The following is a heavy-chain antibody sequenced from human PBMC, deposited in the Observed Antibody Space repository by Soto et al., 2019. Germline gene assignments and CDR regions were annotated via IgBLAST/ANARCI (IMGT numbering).Heavy chain of an antibody. CDR3: ARLSFIWNRKEGSCFDP. D-gene: IGHD1-1*01. CDR1: GYTFTIYG. CDR2: ISAYNGNT. V-gene: IGHV1-18*01. J-gene: IGHJ5*02. Sequence: ASVKVSCKTSGYTFTIYGISWVRQAPGQGLEWMGWISAYNGNTNYAQKLQGRVTMTTDTSTSTAYMELRSLRSDDTAVYYCARLSFIWNRKEGSCFDPWGQGTLVTVSS.